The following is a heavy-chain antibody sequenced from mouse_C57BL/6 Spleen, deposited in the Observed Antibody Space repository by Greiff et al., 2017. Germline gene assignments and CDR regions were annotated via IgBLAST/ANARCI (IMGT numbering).Heavy chain of an antibody. CDR2: IYPGDGDT. D-gene: IGHD3-3*01. V-gene: IGHV1-82*01. CDR3: ARWGQDYFDY. CDR1: GYAFSSSW. Sequence: VKLMESGPELVKPGASVKISCKASGYAFSSSWMNWVKQRPGKGLEWIGRIYPGDGDTNYNGKFKGKATLTADKSSSTAYMQLSSLTSEDSAVYFCARWGQDYFDYWGQGTTLTVSS. J-gene: IGHJ2*01.